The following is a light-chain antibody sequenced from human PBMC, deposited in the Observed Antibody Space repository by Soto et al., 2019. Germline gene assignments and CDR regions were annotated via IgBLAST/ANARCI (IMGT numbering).Light chain of an antibody. Sequence: EIVLTQSPGTLSLSPGERVTLSCRASQNVNSSFLAWYQQKPGQAPTLLIYAASTRATGIPDRFSGSGSGTDFTFTISRLEPEDFAVYYCQQYDTSRWTFGQGTKVEIK. J-gene: IGKJ1*01. CDR1: QNVNSSF. V-gene: IGKV3-20*01. CDR2: AAS. CDR3: QQYDTSRWT.